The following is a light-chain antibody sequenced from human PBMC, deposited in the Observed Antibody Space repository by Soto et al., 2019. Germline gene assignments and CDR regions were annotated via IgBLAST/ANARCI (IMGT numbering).Light chain of an antibody. CDR1: SSNIGAAYA. CDR3: HSYDISLSASV. V-gene: IGLV1-40*01. J-gene: IGLJ3*02. CDR2: GNS. Sequence: QSVLTQPPSVSGAPGQRVTISCTGSSSNIGAAYAVHWYQQLPGTAPKLLIYGNSNRPSGVPDRFSGSKSGTSASLAITGLQAEDEADYYCHSYDISLSASVFGGGTKLTV.